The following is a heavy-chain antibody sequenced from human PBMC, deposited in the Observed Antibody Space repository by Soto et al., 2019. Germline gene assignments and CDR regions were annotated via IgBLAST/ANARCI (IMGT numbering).Heavy chain of an antibody. V-gene: IGHV3-23*01. CDR1: GFTFSSYA. J-gene: IGHJ4*02. Sequence: EVQLLESGGGLVQPGGSLRLSCAASGFTFSSYAMSWVRQAPGKVLEWVSAIIGSGGSTYYADSVKGRFTISRDNSKNTLYLQMNSLRAEDTAVYYCAKEPTLSIAARPGNYWGQGTLVTVSS. D-gene: IGHD6-6*01. CDR3: AKEPTLSIAARPGNY. CDR2: IIGSGGST.